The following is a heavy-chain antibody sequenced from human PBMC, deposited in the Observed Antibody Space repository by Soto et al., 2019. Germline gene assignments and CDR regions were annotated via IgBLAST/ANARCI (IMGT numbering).Heavy chain of an antibody. J-gene: IGHJ5*02. CDR3: ARLIVPALQGWFDP. CDR2: IYHTGST. D-gene: IGHD2-2*01. V-gene: IGHV4-30-2*01. Sequence: PSETLSLTCAVSGGSISSGGYSWNWIRQPPGKGLEWIGYIYHTGSTYYNPSLKSRVTMSVDRSKNQFSLNLSSVTAADTAVYYCARLIVPALQGWFDPWGQGTLVTVSS. CDR1: GGSISSGGYS.